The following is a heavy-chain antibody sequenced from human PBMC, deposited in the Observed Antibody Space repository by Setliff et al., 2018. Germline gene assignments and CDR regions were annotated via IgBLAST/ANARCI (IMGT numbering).Heavy chain of an antibody. CDR1: GYIFTSYG. J-gene: IGHJ6*03. D-gene: IGHD3-22*01. V-gene: IGHV1-18*01. Sequence: GASVKVSCKASGYIFTSYGISWVRQAPGQGLEWMGWISSYNGKTEYSQKVQGRVTITRDTSASTAYMELSSLRSEDTAVYYCARDKGYDSSGYYFYYYYYMDVWGKGTTVTVSS. CDR2: ISSYNGKT. CDR3: ARDKGYDSSGYYFYYYYYMDV.